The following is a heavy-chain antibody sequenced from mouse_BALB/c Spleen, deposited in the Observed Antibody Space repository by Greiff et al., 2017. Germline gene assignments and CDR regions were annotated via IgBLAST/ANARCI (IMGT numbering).Heavy chain of an antibody. CDR3: ARGQTGTRYYFDY. CDR2: ISNGGGST. CDR1: GFTFSSYT. Sequence: VKLVESGGGLVQPGGSLKLSCAASGFTFSSYTMSWVRQTPEKRLEWVAYISNGGGSTYYPDTVKGRFTISRDNAKNTLYLQMSSLKSEDTAMYYCARGQTGTRYYFDYWGQGTTLTVSS. D-gene: IGHD4-1*01. J-gene: IGHJ2*01. V-gene: IGHV5-12-2*01.